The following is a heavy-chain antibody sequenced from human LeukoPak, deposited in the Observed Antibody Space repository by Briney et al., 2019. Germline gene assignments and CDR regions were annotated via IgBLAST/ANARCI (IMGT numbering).Heavy chain of an antibody. J-gene: IGHJ4*02. CDR2: IRSKAYGGTT. CDR3: TRLEIYYYDSSGYYLFDY. Sequence: GGSLRLSCVASEFTFSGYAMSWVRQAPGKGLEWVGFIRSKAYGGTTEYAASVKGRFTISRDDSKSIAYLQMNSLKTEDTAVYYCTRLEIYYYDSSGYYLFDYWGQGTLVTVSS. D-gene: IGHD3-22*01. CDR1: EFTFSGYA. V-gene: IGHV3-49*04.